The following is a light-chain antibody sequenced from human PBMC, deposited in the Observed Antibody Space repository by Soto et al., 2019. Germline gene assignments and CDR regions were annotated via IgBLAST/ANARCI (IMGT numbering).Light chain of an antibody. J-gene: IGKJ2*01. Sequence: EIVLTQSPGTLSLSPGERATLSCRASQFLSSSYVVWYQQKPGQAPRLLIYAASRRANGIPDRFSGSGSATEYTLTISRLEPEDFAVYYCQQQGTFGQGTRLEIK. CDR1: QFLSSSY. V-gene: IGKV3-20*01. CDR3: QQQGT. CDR2: AAS.